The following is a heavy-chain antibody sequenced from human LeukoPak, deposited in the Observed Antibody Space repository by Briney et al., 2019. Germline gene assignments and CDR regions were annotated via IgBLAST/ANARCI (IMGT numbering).Heavy chain of an antibody. D-gene: IGHD3-9*01. CDR1: GFTFSSYA. Sequence: GGSLRLSCAASGFTFSSYAMSWARQAPGKGLEWVSAISGSGGSTYYADSVKGRFTISRDNSKNTLYLQMNSLRAEDTAVYYCAKVPLPSYDILTGYYPFDYWGQGTLVTVSS. J-gene: IGHJ4*02. CDR2: ISGSGGST. V-gene: IGHV3-23*01. CDR3: AKVPLPSYDILTGYYPFDY.